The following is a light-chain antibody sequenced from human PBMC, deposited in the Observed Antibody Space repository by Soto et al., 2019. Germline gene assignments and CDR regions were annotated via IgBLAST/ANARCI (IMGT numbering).Light chain of an antibody. CDR1: NSNIGNNY. J-gene: IGLJ3*02. CDR2: DNN. Sequence: QSVLTQPPSVSAAPGQKVIISCSGSNSNIGNNYVSWYQQLPGTAPKLLIYDNNKRPSGIPDRFSGSKSGTSATLAITGLQTGDEADYYCATWDISLSGRVFGGGTKVTVL. CDR3: ATWDISLSGRV. V-gene: IGLV1-51*01.